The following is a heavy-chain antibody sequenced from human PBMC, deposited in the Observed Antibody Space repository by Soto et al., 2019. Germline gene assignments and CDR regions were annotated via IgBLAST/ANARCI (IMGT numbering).Heavy chain of an antibody. CDR2: ISSSSSTI. V-gene: IGHV3-48*01. Sequence: EVQLVDSGGGLVQPGGSLRLSCAASGFTFSSYSMNWVRKAPGKGLEWVSYISSSSSTIYYADSVKGRFTISRDNAKNSLYLQMNSLRAEDTAVYYCARPKYCSGGTCLTDYWGQGTLVTVSS. CDR1: GFTFSSYS. CDR3: ARPKYCSGGTCLTDY. D-gene: IGHD2-15*01. J-gene: IGHJ4*02.